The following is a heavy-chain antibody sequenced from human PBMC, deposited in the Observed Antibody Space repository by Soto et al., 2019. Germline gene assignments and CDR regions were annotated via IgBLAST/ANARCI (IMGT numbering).Heavy chain of an antibody. CDR3: ATPPQYCSSTRRYNYGMDV. Sequence: GSLRLSCAASGFTFSSYAMTWVRQAPGKGLEWVSLISDSGDSTYYADSVKGRFTISRDNSKNTLYLQMNNLRAEDTAVYYCATPPQYCSSTRRYNYGMDVWGQGTTVTVSS. CDR2: ISDSGDST. V-gene: IGHV3-23*01. D-gene: IGHD2-2*01. J-gene: IGHJ6*02. CDR1: GFTFSSYA.